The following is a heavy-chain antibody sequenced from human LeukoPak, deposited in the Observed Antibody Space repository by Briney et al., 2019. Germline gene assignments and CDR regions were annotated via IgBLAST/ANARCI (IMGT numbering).Heavy chain of an antibody. Sequence: GGSLRLSCAASGFTVNHNYMSWVRQAPGKGLEWVSVIYSGGSTHYADSVKGRFSISRDNSKNMVYLQMNSLTAEDTAVYYCARDRSLGYWGQGTLVTVSS. CDR2: IYSGGST. J-gene: IGHJ4*02. CDR3: ARDRSLGY. CDR1: GFTVNHNY. V-gene: IGHV3-66*01.